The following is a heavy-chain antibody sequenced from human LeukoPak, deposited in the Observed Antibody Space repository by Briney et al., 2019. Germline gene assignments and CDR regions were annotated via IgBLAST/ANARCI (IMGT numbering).Heavy chain of an antibody. D-gene: IGHD4-11*01. Sequence: GASVTVSCTASGYTFTSYYMHWVRQAPGQGLEWMGGIIPIFGTANYAQKFQGSVSITADESTRTAYMELYSLRSDDTAVYYCAKNTVTPSRTWYYFDSWGQGTLVTVSS. CDR2: IIPIFGTA. V-gene: IGHV1-69*13. J-gene: IGHJ4*02. CDR1: GYTFTSYY. CDR3: AKNTVTPSRTWYYFDS.